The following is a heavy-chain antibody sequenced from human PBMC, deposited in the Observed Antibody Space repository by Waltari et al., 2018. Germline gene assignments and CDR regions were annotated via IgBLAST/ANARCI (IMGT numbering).Heavy chain of an antibody. Sequence: QVQLVQSGAEVKKPGSSVKVSCKASGGTFSSYAISWVRQAPGQGLEWMGGIIPILGIANDAQKFQGRVTITADKSTSTAYMELSSLRSEDTAVYYCASPEYSSSTYYYYYMDVWGKGTTVTVSS. D-gene: IGHD6-6*01. J-gene: IGHJ6*03. V-gene: IGHV1-69*10. CDR1: GGTFSSYA. CDR3: ASPEYSSSTYYYYYMDV. CDR2: IIPILGIA.